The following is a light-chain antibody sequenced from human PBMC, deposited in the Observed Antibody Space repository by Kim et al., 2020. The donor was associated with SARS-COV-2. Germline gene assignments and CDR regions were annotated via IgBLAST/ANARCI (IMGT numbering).Light chain of an antibody. CDR2: GNN. V-gene: IGLV1-40*01. Sequence: RVTISCTGSSSNIGAGYDVHWYQQLPGTAPKLLIYGNNNRPSGVPDRFSGSKSGTSASLAITGLQAEDEVDYYCQSYDNRLSGYVFGTGTKVTVL. CDR1: SSNIGAGYD. CDR3: QSYDNRLSGYV. J-gene: IGLJ1*01.